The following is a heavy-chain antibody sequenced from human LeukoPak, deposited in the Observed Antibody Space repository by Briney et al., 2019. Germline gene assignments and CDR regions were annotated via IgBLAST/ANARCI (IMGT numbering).Heavy chain of an antibody. J-gene: IGHJ5*02. D-gene: IGHD3-22*01. Sequence: GGSLRLSCAASGFTFSSYAMSWVRQAPGQGLEWVSTLSDSGGDTYYADSVKGRFTISRDNSKSTLYLQMNSLRAEDTALYYCAKGSSGYFVDLWGQGTLVNVSS. CDR1: GFTFSSYA. CDR2: LSDSGGDT. CDR3: AKGSSGYFVDL. V-gene: IGHV3-23*01.